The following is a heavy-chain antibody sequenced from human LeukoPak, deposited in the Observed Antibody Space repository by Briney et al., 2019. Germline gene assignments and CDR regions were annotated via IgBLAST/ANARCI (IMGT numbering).Heavy chain of an antibody. Sequence: ASVKVSCKASGYTFTSYGISWVRQAPGQGLEWMGWINPNSGGTNYAQKFQGRVTMTRDTSISTAYMELSRLRSDDTAVYYCAREFLYYYDSSGYLDWGQGTLVTVSS. CDR2: INPNSGGT. D-gene: IGHD3-22*01. J-gene: IGHJ4*02. CDR1: GYTFTSYG. V-gene: IGHV1-2*02. CDR3: AREFLYYYDSSGYLD.